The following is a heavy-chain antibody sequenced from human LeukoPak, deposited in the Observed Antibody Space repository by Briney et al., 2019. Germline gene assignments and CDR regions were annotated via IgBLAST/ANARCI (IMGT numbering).Heavy chain of an antibody. V-gene: IGHV4-61*02. CDR1: GGSISSGSHY. J-gene: IGHJ3*02. Sequence: PSETLSLTCTVSGGSISSGSHYWSWIRQPAGKGLEWIGRIYTSGSTNYNPSLKSRVTISVDTSKNQFSLKLSSVTAADTAVYYCARDLCTNGVCYDAFDIWGQGTMVNVSS. CDR3: ARDLCTNGVCYDAFDI. D-gene: IGHD2-8*01. CDR2: IYTSGST.